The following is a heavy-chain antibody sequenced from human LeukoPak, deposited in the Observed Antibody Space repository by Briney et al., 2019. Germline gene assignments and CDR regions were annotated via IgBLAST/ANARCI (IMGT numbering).Heavy chain of an antibody. D-gene: IGHD2/OR15-2a*01. Sequence: GGSLRLSCAASGFTFSIYAMSWVRQAPGKGLEWVSSITDSGGITYYADSVKGRFTISRDTSKNMLYLQINSLRAEDTAVYYCTKGNIGYYFDYWGQGTLVTVSS. CDR2: ITDSGGIT. J-gene: IGHJ4*02. CDR3: TKGNIGYYFDY. V-gene: IGHV3-23*01. CDR1: GFTFSIYA.